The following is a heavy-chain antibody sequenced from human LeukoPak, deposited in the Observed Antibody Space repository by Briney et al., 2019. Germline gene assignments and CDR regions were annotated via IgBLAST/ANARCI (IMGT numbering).Heavy chain of an antibody. V-gene: IGHV3-30*18. CDR1: GFTFSSYG. Sequence: GGSLRLSCAASGFTFSSYGMHWVRQAPGKGLEWVAVISYDGSNKYYADSVKGRFTISRDNSKNTLYLQMNSLRAEDTAVYYCAKEGHVDYDILTGPPSGYFDYWGQGTLVTVSS. CDR3: AKEGHVDYDILTGPPSGYFDY. D-gene: IGHD3-9*01. CDR2: ISYDGSNK. J-gene: IGHJ4*02.